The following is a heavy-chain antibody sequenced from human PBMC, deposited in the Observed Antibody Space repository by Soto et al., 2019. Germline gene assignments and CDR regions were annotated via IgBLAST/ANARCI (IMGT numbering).Heavy chain of an antibody. CDR3: AKDLSGSWHYYYYYGMDV. V-gene: IGHV3-43D*04. CDR2: ISWDGGST. Sequence: PGGSLRLSCGASGFTFDDYAMHWVRQAPGKGLEWVSLISWDGGSTYYADSVKGRFTISRDNSKNSLYLQMNSLRAEDTALYYCAKDLSGSWHYYYYYGMDVWGQGTTVTVSS. J-gene: IGHJ6*02. CDR1: GFTFDDYA. D-gene: IGHD6-13*01.